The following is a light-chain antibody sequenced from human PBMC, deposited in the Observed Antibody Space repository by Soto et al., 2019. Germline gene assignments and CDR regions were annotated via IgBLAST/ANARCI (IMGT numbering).Light chain of an antibody. CDR1: QSVTSF. Sequence: EIVLTQSPATLSLSPGERATLSCRASQSVTSFLAWYQQKPGQAPKLLIYDASNMATGIPARFSGSGSGTDFTLTISSLQPEDFATYYCQQHRDLSPTFGRGTKVEIK. CDR3: QQHRDLSPT. CDR2: DAS. V-gene: IGKV3-11*01. J-gene: IGKJ1*01.